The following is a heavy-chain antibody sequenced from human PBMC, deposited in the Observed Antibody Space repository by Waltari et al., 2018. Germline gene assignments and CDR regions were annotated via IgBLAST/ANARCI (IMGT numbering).Heavy chain of an antibody. CDR2: INHSGST. V-gene: IGHV4-34*01. Sequence: QVQLQQWGAGLLKPSETLSLTCAVYGGSFSGYYWNWIRQPPGKGLEWIGEINHSGSTNYNPSLKSRVTISVDTSKNQFSLKLSSVTAADTAVYYCGRTHKQFEAFDIWGQGTMVTVSS. J-gene: IGHJ3*02. D-gene: IGHD6-19*01. CDR3: GRTHKQFEAFDI. CDR1: GGSFSGYY.